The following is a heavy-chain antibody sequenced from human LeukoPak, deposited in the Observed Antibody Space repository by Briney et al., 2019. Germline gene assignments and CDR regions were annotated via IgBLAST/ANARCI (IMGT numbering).Heavy chain of an antibody. V-gene: IGHV3-23*01. J-gene: IGHJ1*01. Sequence: GGSLRLSCAASGFTFSSYAMTWIRQAPGKGLEWVSTIETSDSSTFYADSVKGRFTISRDNFKNTLYLQMNSLRAEDTAVYYCARDRSGSRDWGQGTLVTVSS. D-gene: IGHD3-10*01. CDR2: IETSDSST. CDR3: ARDRSGSRD. CDR1: GFTFSSYA.